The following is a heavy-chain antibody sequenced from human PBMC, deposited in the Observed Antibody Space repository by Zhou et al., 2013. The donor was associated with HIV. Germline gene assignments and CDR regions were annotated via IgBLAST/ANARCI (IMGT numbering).Heavy chain of an antibody. Sequence: QGQLVQSGGEVKKPGASLRVSCEGSGYPFGTYGLNWVRQAPGQGLQWMGWISVYSGNTDYAQKFQGRVTLTTDTSTNTAYMELRSLTSDDTATYYCARAITARHYYIGRLGQRDHGHRLL. D-gene: IGHD1-20*01. CDR1: GYPFGTYG. CDR3: ARAITARHYYIGR. V-gene: IGHV1-18*01. J-gene: IGHJ6*03. CDR2: ISVYSGNT.